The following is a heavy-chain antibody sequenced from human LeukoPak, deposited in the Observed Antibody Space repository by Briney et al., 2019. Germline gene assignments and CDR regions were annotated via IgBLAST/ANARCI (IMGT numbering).Heavy chain of an antibody. CDR1: GSIFTSYW. Sequence: GESLQISSKGSGSIFTSYWIGWVRQMPGKGLEGVGIIYPGDSDTRYSPSFQGQVTISADKSISTAYLQWSSLKASDTAMYYCARQVGIAAAGTDERFFSRWGQGTLVTVSS. D-gene: IGHD6-13*01. CDR2: IYPGDSDT. J-gene: IGHJ4*02. V-gene: IGHV5-51*01. CDR3: ARQVGIAAAGTDERFFSR.